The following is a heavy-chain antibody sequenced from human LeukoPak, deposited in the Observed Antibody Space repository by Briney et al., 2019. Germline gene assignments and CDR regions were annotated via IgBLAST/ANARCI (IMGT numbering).Heavy chain of an antibody. D-gene: IGHD6-19*01. Sequence: GGSLRLTCAASGFTFSSYWMSWVRQAPGKGLEWVANIKQDGSEKYYVDSVKGRFTISRDNAKSSLYLQMNSLRAEDTAVYYCASTGYSSGWYLDYWGHGTLVTVSS. CDR3: ASTGYSSGWYLDY. CDR2: IKQDGSEK. J-gene: IGHJ4*01. V-gene: IGHV3-7*01. CDR1: GFTFSSYW.